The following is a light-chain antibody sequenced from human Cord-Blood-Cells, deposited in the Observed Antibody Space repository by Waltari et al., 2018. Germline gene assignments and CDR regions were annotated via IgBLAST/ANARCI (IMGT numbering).Light chain of an antibody. Sequence: LSPGERATLSCRASQSVSSYLAWYQQKPGQAPRLLIYDASNRATGIPARFSGSGSGTDFTLTISSLEPEDFAVYYCQQRSNWPPLTFGGGTKVEIK. J-gene: IGKJ4*01. CDR3: QQRSNWPPLT. CDR1: QSVSSY. V-gene: IGKV3-11*01. CDR2: DAS.